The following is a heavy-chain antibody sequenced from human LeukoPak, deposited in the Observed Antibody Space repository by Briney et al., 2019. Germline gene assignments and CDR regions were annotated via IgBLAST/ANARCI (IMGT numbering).Heavy chain of an antibody. CDR2: ISYDGSNK. D-gene: IGHD1-26*01. Sequence: PGGSLRLSCAVSGLTFSSSWMDWVRQAPGKGLEWVAVISYDGSNKYYADSVKGRFTISRDNSKNTLYLQMNSLRAEDTAVYYCAGGVGAIWGQGTMVTVSS. CDR1: GLTFSSSW. J-gene: IGHJ3*02. V-gene: IGHV3-30-3*01. CDR3: AGGVGAI.